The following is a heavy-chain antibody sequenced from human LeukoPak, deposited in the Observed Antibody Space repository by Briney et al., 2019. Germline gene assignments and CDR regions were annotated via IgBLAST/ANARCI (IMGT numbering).Heavy chain of an antibody. CDR1: GFTFSSYS. CDR3: ARDGRATAMGYYYYYGMDV. CDR2: ISSSSYI. V-gene: IGHV3-21*01. D-gene: IGHD5-18*01. Sequence: GGSLRLSCAASGFTFSSYSMNWVRQAPGKGLGWVSSISSSSYIYYADSVKGRFTISRDNAKNSLYLQMNSLRAEDTAVYYCARDGRATAMGYYYYYGMDVWGQGTTVTVSS. J-gene: IGHJ6*02.